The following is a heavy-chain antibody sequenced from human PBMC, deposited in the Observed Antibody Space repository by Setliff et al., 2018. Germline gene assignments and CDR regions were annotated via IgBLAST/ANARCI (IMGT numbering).Heavy chain of an antibody. CDR2: VYSGGSP. D-gene: IGHD3-22*01. Sequence: TLSLTCKVSGDYMIGYYWSWIRQPPGKGLDWIGYVYSGGSPNYSPSFKSRVTMSIDTSKNQFSLKLKSVTAADTAVYYCARLYHNDNSADFRRAPFDVWGQGMMVTVSS. CDR1: GDYMIGYY. V-gene: IGHV4-59*01. CDR3: ARLYHNDNSADFRRAPFDV. J-gene: IGHJ3*01.